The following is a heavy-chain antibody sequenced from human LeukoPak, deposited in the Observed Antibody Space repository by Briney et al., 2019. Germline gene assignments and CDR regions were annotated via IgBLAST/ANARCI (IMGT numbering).Heavy chain of an antibody. J-gene: IGHJ4*02. CDR2: IKEDGTEK. D-gene: IGHD2/OR15-2a*01. CDR3: ATGLYNSFY. V-gene: IGHV3-7*01. CDR1: GFTFSTLG. Sequence: GGSLRLSCAASGFTFSTLGMTWVRQAPGKGLEWVANIKEDGTEKNYVDSVKGRFSISRDNAKDSLFLQMNSLRAEDTAVYYCATGLYNSFYWGQGTLVTVSS.